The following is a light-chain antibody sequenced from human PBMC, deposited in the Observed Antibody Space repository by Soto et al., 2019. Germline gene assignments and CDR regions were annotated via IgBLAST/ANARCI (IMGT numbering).Light chain of an antibody. J-gene: IGKJ1*01. V-gene: IGKV1-5*03. Sequence: DIQMTQFSSTLSASVRDRVTITCRASQTIDSWLAWYQQRPGKPPNLLIYKASTLASGVPSRFSGSGSGTEFTLTINSLQPDDFATYYCQQYHIYSGTFGQGTKVYIK. CDR3: QQYHIYSGT. CDR1: QTIDSW. CDR2: KAS.